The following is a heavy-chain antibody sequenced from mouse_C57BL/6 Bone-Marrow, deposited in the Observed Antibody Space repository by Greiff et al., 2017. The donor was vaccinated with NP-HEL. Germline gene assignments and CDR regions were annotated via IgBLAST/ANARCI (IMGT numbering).Heavy chain of an antibody. V-gene: IGHV1-76*01. CDR1: GYTFTDYY. D-gene: IGHD1-1*01. Sequence: VQLVESGAELVRPGASVKLSCKASGYTFTDYYINWVKQRPGQGLEWIARIYPGSGNTYYNEKFKGKATLTAEKSSSTAYMQLSSLTSEDSAVYFCARSGKFNYYGSSHWYFDVWGTGTTVTVSS. J-gene: IGHJ1*03. CDR2: IYPGSGNT. CDR3: ARSGKFNYYGSSHWYFDV.